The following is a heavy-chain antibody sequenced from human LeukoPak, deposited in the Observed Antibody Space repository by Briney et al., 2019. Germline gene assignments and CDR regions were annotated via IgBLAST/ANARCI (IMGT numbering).Heavy chain of an antibody. CDR3: AKTVAGPHWCFDV. CDR1: DDSINNYY. D-gene: IGHD6-19*01. CDR2: IYPSGTS. Sequence: SETLSLTCTASDDSINNYYWSWIRQPAGKGLEWLGRIYPSGTSHYNPSLNSRVTMSIDKSRNQLSLRLSSVTAADTAVYYCAKTVAGPHWCFDVWGRGTLVTVSS. J-gene: IGHJ2*01. V-gene: IGHV4-4*07.